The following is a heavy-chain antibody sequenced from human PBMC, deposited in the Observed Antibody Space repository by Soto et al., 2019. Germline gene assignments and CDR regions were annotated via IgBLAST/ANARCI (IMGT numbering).Heavy chain of an antibody. Sequence: SETLSLTCTVSGGSISSYYWSWIRQPPGKGLEWIGYIYYSGSTNYNPSLKSRVTMSVDTSKNQFSLQLKSVTAADTALYYCARFSGSYYYAMDVWGQGSTVTVS. V-gene: IGHV4-59*12. D-gene: IGHD6-19*01. CDR3: ARFSGSYYYAMDV. J-gene: IGHJ6*02. CDR1: GGSISSYY. CDR2: IYYSGST.